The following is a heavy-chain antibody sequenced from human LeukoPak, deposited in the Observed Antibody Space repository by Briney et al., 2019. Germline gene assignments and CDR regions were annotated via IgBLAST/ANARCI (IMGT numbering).Heavy chain of an antibody. CDR3: ASWWEQVRYFQH. V-gene: IGHV4-34*01. D-gene: IGHD1-26*01. Sequence: PSETLSLTCAVYGVSFSGYYWSWIRQPPGKGLEWIGEINHSGSTNYNPSLKSRVTISVDTSKNQFSLKLSSVTAADTAVYYCASWWEQVRYFQHWGQGTLVTVSS. CDR1: GVSFSGYY. CDR2: INHSGST. J-gene: IGHJ1*01.